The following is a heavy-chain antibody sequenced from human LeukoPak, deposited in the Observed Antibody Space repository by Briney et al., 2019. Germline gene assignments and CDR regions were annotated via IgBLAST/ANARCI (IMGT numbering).Heavy chain of an antibody. V-gene: IGHV4-59*11. CDR3: ARDLVTVTKGFDI. D-gene: IGHD4-17*01. J-gene: IGHJ3*02. CDR1: DDSLSSHY. Sequence: SETLCLTCAVSDDSLSSHYWTWIRQPPGKGLEWIGYISYIGRTNYNPSLKSRVTISIDTSKNQFSLKLTSVTAADTAVYYCARDLVTVTKGFDIWGQGTMVSVSS. CDR2: ISYIGRT.